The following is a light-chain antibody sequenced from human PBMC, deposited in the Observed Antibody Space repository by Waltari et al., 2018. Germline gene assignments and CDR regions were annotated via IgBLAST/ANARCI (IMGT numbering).Light chain of an antibody. CDR1: NSHVELLQL. CDR3: CSFAGYGIYV. Sequence: QSALPQPSSGSGSPRQSIPLSFTAVNSHVELLQLASWYQHHPGRNPRLLIYEISQRPSGISNRFSGSKSGNTASLTISGLQPEDEADYFCCSFAGYGIYVFGSGTQVSVL. J-gene: IGLJ1*01. CDR2: EIS. V-gene: IGLV2-23*02.